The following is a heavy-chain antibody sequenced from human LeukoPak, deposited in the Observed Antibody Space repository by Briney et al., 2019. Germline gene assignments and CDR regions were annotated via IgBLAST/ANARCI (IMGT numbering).Heavy chain of an antibody. Sequence: SETLSLTCAVYGGSFSGYYWSWIRQPPGKGLEWIGEINHSGSTNYNPSLKSRVTISLDTSKNQFSLKLSSVTAADTAVYYCARLFGELLWGERFDYWGQGTLVTVSS. CDR3: ARLFGELLWGERFDY. J-gene: IGHJ4*02. V-gene: IGHV4-34*01. CDR2: INHSGST. CDR1: GGSFSGYY. D-gene: IGHD3-10*02.